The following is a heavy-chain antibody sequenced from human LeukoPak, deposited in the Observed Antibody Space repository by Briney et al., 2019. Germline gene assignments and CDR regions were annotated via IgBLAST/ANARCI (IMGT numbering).Heavy chain of an antibody. CDR1: GFTFSSYA. CDR3: AKGVGNHYYFDY. Sequence: GGSLRLSCAASGFTFSSYAMSWVRQAPGKGLEWVSAISGSGGSTCYADSVKGRFTISRDNSKNTLYLQMNSLRAEDTAVYYCAKGVGNHYYFDYWGQGTLVTVSS. D-gene: IGHD4-23*01. CDR2: ISGSGGST. J-gene: IGHJ4*02. V-gene: IGHV3-23*01.